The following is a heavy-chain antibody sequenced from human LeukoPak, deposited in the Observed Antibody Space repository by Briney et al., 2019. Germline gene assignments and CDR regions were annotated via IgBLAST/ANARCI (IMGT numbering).Heavy chain of an antibody. J-gene: IGHJ4*02. CDR2: ISAYNGNT. CDR1: RYTFTRYG. Sequence: GASVKVSCKASRYTFTRYGISWVRQAPGQGLEWMGWISAYNGNTNYAQKLQGRVTMTTDTSTSTAYMELRSLRSDDTAVYYCARDLRGIVGASLFAYWGQGTLVTVSS. D-gene: IGHD1-26*01. V-gene: IGHV1-18*01. CDR3: ARDLRGIVGASLFAY.